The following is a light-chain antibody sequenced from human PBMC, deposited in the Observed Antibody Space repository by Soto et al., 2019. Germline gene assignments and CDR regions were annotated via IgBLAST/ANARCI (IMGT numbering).Light chain of an antibody. V-gene: IGKV3D-20*02. CDR3: QQRWT. CDR1: QSVSSSY. J-gene: IGKJ1*01. CDR2: NAF. Sequence: ELVLTQSPGTLSSSPGERATLSCRASQSVSSSYLAWYQQKPGQAPRLLIYNAFNRATGIPDRFSGSGSGTDLTRTISRLEPEDIEVYYCQQRWTFRRGTKV.